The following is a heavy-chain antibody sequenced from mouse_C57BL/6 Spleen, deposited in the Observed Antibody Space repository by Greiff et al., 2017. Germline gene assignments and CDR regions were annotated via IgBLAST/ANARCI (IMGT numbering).Heavy chain of an antibody. V-gene: IGHV1-69*01. Sequence: QVQLQQPGAELVMPGASVKLSCKASGYTFTSYWMHWVKQRPGQGLEWIGEIDPSDSYTNYNQKFKGKSTLTVDKSSSTAYMQLSSLTSEDSAVYYCARSRGSSYEWYFDVWGTGTTVTVSS. CDR2: IDPSDSYT. D-gene: IGHD1-1*01. CDR3: ARSRGSSYEWYFDV. J-gene: IGHJ1*03. CDR1: GYTFTSYW.